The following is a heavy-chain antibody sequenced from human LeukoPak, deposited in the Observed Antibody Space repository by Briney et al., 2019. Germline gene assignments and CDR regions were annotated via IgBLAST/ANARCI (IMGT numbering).Heavy chain of an antibody. CDR2: INHSGST. D-gene: IGHD6-19*01. Sequence: PSETLSLTCAVYGGSFSGYYWSWIRQPPGKGLEWIGEINHSGSTNYNPSLKSRVTISVDTSKNQFSLKLSSVTAADTAVYYCAIVLAVAGRYDAFDIWGQGTMVTVSS. J-gene: IGHJ3*02. CDR3: AIVLAVAGRYDAFDI. CDR1: GGSFSGYY. V-gene: IGHV4-34*01.